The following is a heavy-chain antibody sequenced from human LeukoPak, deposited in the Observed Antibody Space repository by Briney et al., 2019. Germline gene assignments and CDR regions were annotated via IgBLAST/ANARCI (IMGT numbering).Heavy chain of an antibody. CDR3: AKDYGSGSYYPANAFDI. CDR2: ISWNSGSI. J-gene: IGHJ3*02. CDR1: GFTFDDYA. D-gene: IGHD3-10*01. Sequence: GGSLRLSCAASGFTFDDYAMHWVRQAPGKGLEWVSGISWNSGSIGYADSVKGRFTISRDNAKNSLYLQMNSLRAEDTAVYYCAKDYGSGSYYPANAFDIWGQGTMVTVSS. V-gene: IGHV3-9*01.